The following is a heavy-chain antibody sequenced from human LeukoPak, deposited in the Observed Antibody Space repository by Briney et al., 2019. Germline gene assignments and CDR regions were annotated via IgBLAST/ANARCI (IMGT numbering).Heavy chain of an antibody. CDR1: GVSLNSANDY. J-gene: IGHJ6*03. D-gene: IGHD5-18*01. V-gene: IGHV4-39*07. CDR2: VLHFGNT. CDR3: ARAGYSYGPYYYYYYMDV. Sequence: SETLYLTCSVSGVSLNSANDYWGWIRQSPGKGLEWIGSVLHFGNTYYNPSLKSRVTISVDTSKNQFSLKLSSVTAADTAVYYCARAGYSYGPYYYYYYMDVWGKGTTVTVSS.